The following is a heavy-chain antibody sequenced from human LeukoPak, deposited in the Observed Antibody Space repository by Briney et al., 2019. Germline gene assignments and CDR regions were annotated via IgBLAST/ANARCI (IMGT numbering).Heavy chain of an antibody. D-gene: IGHD3-3*01. CDR1: GFTFSSYG. V-gene: IGHV3-30*18. CDR3: AKDHRFDGDYLDY. Sequence: GGSLRLSCAASGFTFSSYGMHWVRQAPGKGLEWVAVISNDGRNKYYADSMKGRLTISRDNSKNTLYLQMNSLRAEDTAVYYCAKDHRFDGDYLDYWGQGTLVTVSS. CDR2: ISNDGRNK. J-gene: IGHJ4*02.